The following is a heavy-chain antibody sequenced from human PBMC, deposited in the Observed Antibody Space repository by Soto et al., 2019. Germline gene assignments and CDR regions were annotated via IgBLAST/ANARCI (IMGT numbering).Heavy chain of an antibody. D-gene: IGHD3-16*01. CDR3: ARVITYHYGMDV. Sequence: PSETLSLTCNVSGGSIGSYYWNWLRQPAGKGLEWIGYVYYTGSTNYNPSLEGRATISVDSSKNQVSLSLRSVTAADSATYYCARVITYHYGMDVWGQGITVTVSS. J-gene: IGHJ6*02. CDR1: GGSIGSYY. CDR2: VYYTGST. V-gene: IGHV4-59*01.